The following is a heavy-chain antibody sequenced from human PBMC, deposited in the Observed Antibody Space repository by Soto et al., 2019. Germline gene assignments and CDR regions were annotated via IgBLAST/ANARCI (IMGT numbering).Heavy chain of an antibody. CDR2: IGPASGAT. D-gene: IGHD1-26*01. CDR3: GRGRSGQIVVFY. Sequence: AAVKVSCKASGYTFTGHYIHWVRQAPEQGPEWMGEIGPASGATRYAQRFQGRVTMTRDMSITTVYMELNNLRPDDTAVYYCGRGRSGQIVVFYWGQGTPVTVSS. J-gene: IGHJ4*02. V-gene: IGHV1-2*02. CDR1: GYTFTGHY.